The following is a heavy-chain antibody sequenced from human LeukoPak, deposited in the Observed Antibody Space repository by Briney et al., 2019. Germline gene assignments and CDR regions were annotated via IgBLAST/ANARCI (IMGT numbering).Heavy chain of an antibody. Sequence: AASVKVSRKTSGYSFTAYYIHWVRQAPGQGLELMGWINPNSGATNYAQKFQGRVTMTRDTSISTVYMDLNRLTSDDTAVYYCARVPGSFDYWGQGTLVTVSS. D-gene: IGHD3-10*01. V-gene: IGHV1-2*02. CDR1: GYSFTAYY. CDR3: ARVPGSFDY. J-gene: IGHJ4*02. CDR2: INPNSGAT.